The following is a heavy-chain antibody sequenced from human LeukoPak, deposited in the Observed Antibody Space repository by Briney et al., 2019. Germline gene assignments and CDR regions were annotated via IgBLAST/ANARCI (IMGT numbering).Heavy chain of an antibody. V-gene: IGHV3-30*18. CDR3: AKDWRLRSTFSDY. Sequence: GGSLRLSCAASGFTFSSYGMHWVRQAPGKGLEWVAVISYDGSNKYYADSVKGRFTISRDNSKNTLYLQMNSLRAEDTAVYYCAKDWRLRSTFSDYWGQGTLVTVSS. CDR2: ISYDGSNK. J-gene: IGHJ4*02. D-gene: IGHD5-12*01. CDR1: GFTFSSYG.